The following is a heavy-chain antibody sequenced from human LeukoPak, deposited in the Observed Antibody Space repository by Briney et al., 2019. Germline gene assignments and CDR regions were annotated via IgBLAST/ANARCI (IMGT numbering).Heavy chain of an antibody. Sequence: PGGSLRLSCAASGLTVNSNYMNWVRQAPGKGLQWVSVIYSGGTTYYADSVKGRFTISRDNSKNTLYLQMNSLRAEDTAVNYCARALLVRNGYNYSPNYFDYWGQGTLVTVSS. CDR2: IYSGGTT. CDR1: GLTVNSNY. CDR3: ARALLVRNGYNYSPNYFDY. D-gene: IGHD5-24*01. V-gene: IGHV3-53*01. J-gene: IGHJ4*02.